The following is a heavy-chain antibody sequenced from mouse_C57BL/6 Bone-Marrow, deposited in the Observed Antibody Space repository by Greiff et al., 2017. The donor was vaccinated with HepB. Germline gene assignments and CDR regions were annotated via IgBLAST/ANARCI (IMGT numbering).Heavy chain of an antibody. Sequence: EVKLMESGGDLVKPGGSLKLSCAASGFTFSSYGMSWVRQTPDKRLEWVATISSGGSYTYYPDSVKGRFTISRDNAKNTLYLQMSRLKSGDTAMYYCARHGDYGSRLYAMDYWGQGTSVTVSS. D-gene: IGHD1-1*01. J-gene: IGHJ4*01. CDR2: ISSGGSYT. CDR1: GFTFSSYG. V-gene: IGHV5-6*01. CDR3: ARHGDYGSRLYAMDY.